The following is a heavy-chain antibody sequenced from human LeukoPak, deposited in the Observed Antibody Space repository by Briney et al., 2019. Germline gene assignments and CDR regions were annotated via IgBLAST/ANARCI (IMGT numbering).Heavy chain of an antibody. J-gene: IGHJ4*02. CDR2: IYHSGST. Sequence: PSETLSLTCAVYGVSFSGYYWSWIRQPPGKGLEWIANIYHSGSTNYNPSLKSRVTMSVDTSKNQFSLKLSSVTAADTAVYYCAAGSGSYYNVRPFDYWGQGTLVTVSS. D-gene: IGHD3-10*01. CDR3: AAGSGSYYNVRPFDY. CDR1: GVSFSGYY. V-gene: IGHV4-34*01.